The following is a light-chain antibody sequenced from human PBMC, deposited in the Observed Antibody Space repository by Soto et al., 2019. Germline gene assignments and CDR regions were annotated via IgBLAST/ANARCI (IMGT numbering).Light chain of an antibody. Sequence: QSALTQPASVSGSPGQSITISCTGTSSDVGGYDYVSWYQQNPGKAPKLMIYEVTNRPSGVSNRFSGSKSGNTASLTISGLQAEDEADYYCQSYDSSLTNAVFGGGTKVTVL. V-gene: IGLV2-14*01. CDR1: SSDVGGYDY. CDR2: EVT. J-gene: IGLJ2*01. CDR3: QSYDSSLTNAV.